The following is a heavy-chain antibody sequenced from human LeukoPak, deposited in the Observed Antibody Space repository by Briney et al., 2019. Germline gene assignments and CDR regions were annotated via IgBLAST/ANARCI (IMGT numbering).Heavy chain of an antibody. V-gene: IGHV3-21*01. CDR3: ARAEYYYGSGSYLENWYFDL. D-gene: IGHD3-10*01. CDR2: ISSSSSYI. Sequence: GGSLRLSCAASGFTFSSYEMNWVRQAPGKGLEWVSSISSSSSYIYYADSVKGRFTISRDNAKNSLYLQMNSLRAEDTAVYYCARAEYYYGSGSYLENWYFDLWGRGTLVTVSS. CDR1: GFTFSSYE. J-gene: IGHJ2*01.